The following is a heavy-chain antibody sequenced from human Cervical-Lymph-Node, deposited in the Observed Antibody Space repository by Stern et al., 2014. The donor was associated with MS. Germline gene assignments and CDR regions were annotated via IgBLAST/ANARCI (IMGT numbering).Heavy chain of an antibody. Sequence: QLQLQESGSGLVKPSQTLSLTCAVSGGSISRGGYSWSWIRQPPGKGLEWIGYIYHSGSTYYNPSLKSRVTISVDRSKNQFSLKLSSVTAADTAVYYCARSSTVTPNAFDIWGQGTMVTVSS. V-gene: IGHV4-30-2*01. J-gene: IGHJ3*02. CDR2: IYHSGST. D-gene: IGHD4-17*01. CDR1: GGSISRGGYS. CDR3: ARSSTVTPNAFDI.